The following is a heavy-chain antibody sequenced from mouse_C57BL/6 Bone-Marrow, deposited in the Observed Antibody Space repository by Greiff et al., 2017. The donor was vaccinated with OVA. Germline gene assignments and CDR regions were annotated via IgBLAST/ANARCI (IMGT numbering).Heavy chain of an antibody. Sequence: QVQLQQSGPELVKPGASVQISCKASGYTFTDYYINWVKQRPGQGLEWIGWFFPGRGSPYYNEKFKGKATLTVAKSSSTAYMLLRSLTSEDSAVYFCAREDYGNWYFDVWGTGTTVTVSS. CDR2: FFPGRGSP. J-gene: IGHJ1*03. CDR1: GYTFTDYY. D-gene: IGHD2-1*01. V-gene: IGHV1-75*01. CDR3: AREDYGNWYFDV.